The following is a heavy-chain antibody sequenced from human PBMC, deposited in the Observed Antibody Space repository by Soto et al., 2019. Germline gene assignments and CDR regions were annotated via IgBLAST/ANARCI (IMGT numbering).Heavy chain of an antibody. J-gene: IGHJ6*03. V-gene: IGHV4-34*01. CDR3: ARGVVYYYYYMDV. CDR1: GGSFSGYY. Sequence: SETLSLTCAVYGGSFSGYYWSWIRQPPGKGLEWIGEINHSGSTNYNPSLKSRVTISVDTSKNQFSLKLSSVTAADTAVYYCARGVVYYYYYMDVWGKG. CDR2: INHSGST.